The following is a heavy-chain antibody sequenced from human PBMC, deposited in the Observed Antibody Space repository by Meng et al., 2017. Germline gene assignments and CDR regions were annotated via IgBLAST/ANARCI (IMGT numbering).Heavy chain of an antibody. CDR1: GGSISSYY. J-gene: IGHJ4*02. V-gene: IGHV4-59*01. CDR2: TYYSGST. CDR3: ARDGHVGYFDY. Sequence: GSLRLSCTVSGGSISSYYWSWIRQPPGKGLEWIGYTYYSGSTNYNPSLKSRVTISVDTSKNQFSLKLSSVTAADTAVYYCARDGHVGYFDYWGQGTLVTVSS.